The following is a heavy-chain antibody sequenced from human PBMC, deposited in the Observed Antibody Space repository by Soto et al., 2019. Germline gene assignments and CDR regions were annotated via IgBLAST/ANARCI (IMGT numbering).Heavy chain of an antibody. V-gene: IGHV1-3*01. CDR2: INAGNGNT. CDR1: GYTCTSYA. J-gene: IGHJ4*02. Sequence: QVQLVQSGAEVKKPGASVKVSCKASGYTCTSYAMHWVRQAPGQRLEWMGWINAGNGNTKYSQKFQGRVTITRDTSASTAYMELSSLRYEDTAVYYCARTSGYYFYDYWGQGTLVTVSS. CDR3: ARTSGYYFYDY. D-gene: IGHD3-22*01.